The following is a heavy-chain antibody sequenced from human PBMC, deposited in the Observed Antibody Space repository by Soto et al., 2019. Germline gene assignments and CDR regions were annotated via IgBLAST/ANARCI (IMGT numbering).Heavy chain of an antibody. D-gene: IGHD6-13*01. CDR2: IIPIFGTA. CDR1: GGTFSSYA. Sequence: QVQLVQSGAEVKKPGSSVKVSCKASGGTFSSYAISWVRQAPGQGLEWMGGIIPIFGTANYAQKFQGRVTITADESTSTAYKELSSLRSEDTAVYYCARVNGRAGHSSPFYWGQGTLVTVSS. J-gene: IGHJ4*02. V-gene: IGHV1-69*01. CDR3: ARVNGRAGHSSPFY.